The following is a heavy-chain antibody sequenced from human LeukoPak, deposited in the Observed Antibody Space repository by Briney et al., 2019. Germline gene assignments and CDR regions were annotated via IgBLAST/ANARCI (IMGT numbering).Heavy chain of an antibody. D-gene: IGHD6-13*01. J-gene: IGHJ4*02. CDR1: GGSISSTNW. CDR3: ANIAAAGPGTPFFNY. Sequence: PSETLSLTCAVSGGSISSTNWWSWVRQPPGKGLEWIGDIYHSGSTNYNPPLQSRVTISVDKTKNQFSLKLISVTAADTAVYYCANIAAAGPGTPFFNYWGQGTLVTVSS. V-gene: IGHV4-4*02. CDR2: IYHSGST.